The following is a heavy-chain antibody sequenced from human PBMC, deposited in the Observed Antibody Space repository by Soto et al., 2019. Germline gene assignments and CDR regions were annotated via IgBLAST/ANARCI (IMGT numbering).Heavy chain of an antibody. V-gene: IGHV3-9*01. D-gene: IGHD3-16*01. CDR2: FDYNNGRI. Sequence: AGGSLRLSCEVSGFYIHDYAIHWAIRWVRQGPGKGLEWVSGFDYNNGRIDYADSVKGRFTTPGGSAKKSLYLQMNSLRVDDTAVYYCVKDLVPGGADVWGQGTTVTVSS. CDR1: GFYIHDYA. J-gene: IGHJ6*02. CDR3: VKDLVPGGADV.